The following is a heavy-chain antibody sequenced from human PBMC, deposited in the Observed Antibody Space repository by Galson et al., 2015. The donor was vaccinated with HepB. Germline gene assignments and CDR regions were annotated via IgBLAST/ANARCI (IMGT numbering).Heavy chain of an antibody. D-gene: IGHD3-10*01. V-gene: IGHV3-30*18. J-gene: IGHJ5*02. CDR3: AKDGGWFGEFSPVFA. CDR1: GFTFSSYG. Sequence: SLRLSCAGSGFTFSSYGMHRVRQAPGKGLELVAFISSNGSNQHYADSVKGRFTISRDNSKNTVYLQMTRLGPEDTAVYYCAKDGGWFGEFSPVFAWGQGTLVTVSP. CDR2: ISSNGSNQ.